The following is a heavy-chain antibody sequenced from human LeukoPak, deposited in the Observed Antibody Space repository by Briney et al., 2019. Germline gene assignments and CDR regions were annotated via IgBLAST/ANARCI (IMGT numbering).Heavy chain of an antibody. Sequence: GGSLRLSCAASGFSLSSYAMSWVRQAPGKGLEWVSAISSTDAGTCHADSVRGRFTISRDSSKNTLYLQMNSLRAEDAAVYYCAKAPVTSCRGAYCYPFDYWGQGTLVTVSS. CDR2: ISSTDAGT. CDR1: GFSLSSYA. J-gene: IGHJ4*02. V-gene: IGHV3-23*01. CDR3: AKAPVTSCRGAYCYPFDY. D-gene: IGHD2-21*01.